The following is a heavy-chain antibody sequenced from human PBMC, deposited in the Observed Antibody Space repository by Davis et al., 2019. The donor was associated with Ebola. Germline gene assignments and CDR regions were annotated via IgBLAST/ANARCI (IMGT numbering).Heavy chain of an antibody. CDR1: GYTFTTYD. V-gene: IGHV1-8*01. Sequence: AASVQVSCKASGYTFTTYDIHWVRQATGQGLEWMGWMNPNSENTGYAQKFQGRVTMTRGTSISTVYMELSSLRSEDTAVYYCARGGYFDWLTRWHYYGMDVWGQGTTVTVSS. D-gene: IGHD3-9*01. J-gene: IGHJ6*02. CDR2: MNPNSENT. CDR3: ARGGYFDWLTRWHYYGMDV.